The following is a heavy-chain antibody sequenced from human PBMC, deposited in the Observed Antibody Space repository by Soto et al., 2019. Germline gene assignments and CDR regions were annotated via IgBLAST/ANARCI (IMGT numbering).Heavy chain of an antibody. CDR2: IIPIFGTA. J-gene: IGHJ4*02. CDR1: GGTFSSYA. Sequence: SVKVSCKASGGTFSSYAISWVRQAPGQGLEWMGGIIPIFGTANYAQKFQGRVTITADESTSTAYMELSSLRSEDTAVYYCARWDGSGSPYFDYWGQGTLVTAPQ. D-gene: IGHD3-10*01. V-gene: IGHV1-69*13. CDR3: ARWDGSGSPYFDY.